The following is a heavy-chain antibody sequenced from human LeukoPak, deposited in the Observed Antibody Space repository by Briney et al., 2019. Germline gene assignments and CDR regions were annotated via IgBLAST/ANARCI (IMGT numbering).Heavy chain of an antibody. J-gene: IGHJ4*02. D-gene: IGHD3-16*02. CDR2: IYTSGST. Sequence: PSETLSLTCTVSGGSISSGSYYWSWIRQPAGKGLEWIGRIYTSGSTNYNPSLKSRVTISVDTSKNQFSLKLSSVTAADTAVYYCARDLVIWGQGTLVTVSS. CDR1: GGSISSGSYY. V-gene: IGHV4-61*02. CDR3: ARDLVI.